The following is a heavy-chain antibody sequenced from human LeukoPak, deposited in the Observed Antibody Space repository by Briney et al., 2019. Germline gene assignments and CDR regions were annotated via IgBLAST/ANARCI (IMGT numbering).Heavy chain of an antibody. V-gene: IGHV4-39*01. J-gene: IGHJ4*02. CDR3: ARRYLWFEDY. CDR1: GVSISSSSYY. Sequence: SETLSLTCTVSGVSISSSSYYWGWIRQPPGKGLEWIGSIYYSGSTYYNPSLKSRVTISVDTSKNQFSLKLSSVTAADTAVYYCARRYLWFEDYWGQGTLVTVSS. D-gene: IGHD3-10*01. CDR2: IYYSGST.